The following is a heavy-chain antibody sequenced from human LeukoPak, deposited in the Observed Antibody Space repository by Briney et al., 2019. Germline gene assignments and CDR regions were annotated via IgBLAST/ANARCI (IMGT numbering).Heavy chain of an antibody. D-gene: IGHD1-14*01. J-gene: IGHJ4*02. CDR3: ARRTGHSYFDF. CDR1: GFIFSDYY. V-gene: IGHV3-11*01. Sequence: GGSLRLPCAASGFIFSDYYVSWIRQAPGKGLEWISYIDGSGTTIYSADSLKGRFTISRDNAKNSLYLQMNSLRADDTAVYYCARRTGHSYFDFWGQGTQVTVSS. CDR2: IDGSGTTI.